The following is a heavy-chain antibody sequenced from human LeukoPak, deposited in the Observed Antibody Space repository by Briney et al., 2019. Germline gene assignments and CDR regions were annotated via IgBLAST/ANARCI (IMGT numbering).Heavy chain of an antibody. Sequence: SETLSLTCTVSGGSISSSSYYWGWIRQPPGKGLEWIGSIYYSGSTYYNPSLKSRVTISVDTSKNQFSLKLSSVTAADTAVYYCARVGGQPHDAFDIWGQGTMVTVSS. CDR2: IYYSGST. CDR1: GGSISSSSYY. J-gene: IGHJ3*02. V-gene: IGHV4-39*01. CDR3: ARVGGQPHDAFDI. D-gene: IGHD3-16*01.